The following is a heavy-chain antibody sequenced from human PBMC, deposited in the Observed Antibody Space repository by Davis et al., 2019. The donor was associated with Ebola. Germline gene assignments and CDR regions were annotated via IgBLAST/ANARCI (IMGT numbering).Heavy chain of an antibody. V-gene: IGHV1-69*13. CDR1: GYTLTELS. CDR2: IIPIFGTA. CDR3: ASVSSGWYGGFDY. D-gene: IGHD6-19*01. J-gene: IGHJ4*02. Sequence: SVKVSCKVSGYTLTELSMHWVRQAPGQGLEWMGGIIPIFGTANYAQKFQGRVTITADESTSTAYMELSSLRSEDTAVYYCASVSSGWYGGFDYWGQGTLVTVSS.